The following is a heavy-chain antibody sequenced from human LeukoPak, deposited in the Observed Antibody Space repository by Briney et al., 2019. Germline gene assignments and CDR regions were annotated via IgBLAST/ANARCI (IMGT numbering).Heavy chain of an antibody. CDR2: ISYDGSNK. Sequence: PGGSLRLSCAASGFTFSSYAMHWVRQAPGKGLEWVAVISYDGSNKYYADSVKGRFTISRDNSKNTLYLQMNSLRAEDTAVYYCARDLPYDSSGSHFDYWGQGTLVTVSS. D-gene: IGHD3-22*01. CDR3: ARDLPYDSSGSHFDY. CDR1: GFTFSSYA. J-gene: IGHJ4*02. V-gene: IGHV3-30*04.